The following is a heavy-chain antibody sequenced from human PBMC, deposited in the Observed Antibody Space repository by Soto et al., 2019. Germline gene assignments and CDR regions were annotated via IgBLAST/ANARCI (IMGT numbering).Heavy chain of an antibody. Sequence: GSLRLSCAASGFTFSSYSMNWVCQAPGKGLEWVSYISSSSSTIYYADSVKGRFTISRDNAKNSLYLQMNSLRDEDTAVYYCARDGRGARYCSGGSCSGDAFDIWGQGTMVTVS. J-gene: IGHJ3*02. CDR1: GFTFSSYS. V-gene: IGHV3-48*02. CDR3: ARDGRGARYCSGGSCSGDAFDI. D-gene: IGHD2-15*01. CDR2: ISSSSSTI.